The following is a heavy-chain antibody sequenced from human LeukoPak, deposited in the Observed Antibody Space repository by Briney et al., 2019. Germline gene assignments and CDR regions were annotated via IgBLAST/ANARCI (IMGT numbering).Heavy chain of an antibody. CDR3: ATYRQVLLPFES. J-gene: IGHJ4*02. V-gene: IGHV3-23*03. D-gene: IGHD5-18*01. CDR2: IFQGGGEI. CDR1: GFTFSSFA. Sequence: GGSLRLSCAASGFTFSSFAMIWVRQPPGKGLEWVSSIFQGGGEIHYADSVRGRFTISRDNSRSTLFLQMNSLRVEDTAIYYCATYRQVLLPFESWGQGTLVTVS.